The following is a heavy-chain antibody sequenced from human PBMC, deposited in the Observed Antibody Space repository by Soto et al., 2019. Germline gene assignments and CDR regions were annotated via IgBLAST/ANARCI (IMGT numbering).Heavy chain of an antibody. Sequence: SVKVSCKSSGGTFSSHSINWVRQAPGQGLEWMGGIIPIFGPANFAKKFQGRVTITADESTTTAYMELSSLTSEGTAVYYCATGSFTSTGGRIGYHYNAMDVWGRGTTVTVSS. CDR3: ATGSFTSTGGRIGYHYNAMDV. J-gene: IGHJ6*02. CDR1: GGTFSSHS. CDR2: IIPIFGPA. V-gene: IGHV1-69*13. D-gene: IGHD1-1*01.